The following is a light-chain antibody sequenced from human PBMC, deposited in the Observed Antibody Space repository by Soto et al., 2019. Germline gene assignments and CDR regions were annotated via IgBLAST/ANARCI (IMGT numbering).Light chain of an antibody. J-gene: IGKJ3*01. CDR1: QSVSSSY. CDR2: DAS. V-gene: IGKV3D-20*01. CDR3: QEYGSSPST. Sequence: EIVLTQSPATLSLSPGERATLSCVASQSVSSSYLAWYQQKPGLAPRLLIYDASSRATGIPDRFSGSGSWTDFTLTISSLEPEDFAVYYCQEYGSSPSTFGPGTKVDIK.